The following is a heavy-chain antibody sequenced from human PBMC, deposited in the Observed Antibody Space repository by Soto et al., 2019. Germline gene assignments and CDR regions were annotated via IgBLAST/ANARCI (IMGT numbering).Heavy chain of an antibody. CDR1: GFTFSSYA. CDR2: ISGSGGST. J-gene: IGHJ5*02. D-gene: IGHD3-9*01. CDR3: AKLSRSYFDFPWFDP. V-gene: IGHV3-23*01. Sequence: TGGSLRLSCAASGFTFSSYAMSWVRQAPGKGLEWVSAISGSGGSTYYADSVKGRFTISRDNSKNTLYLQMNSLRAEDTAVYYCAKLSRSYFDFPWFDPWGQGTLVTVSS.